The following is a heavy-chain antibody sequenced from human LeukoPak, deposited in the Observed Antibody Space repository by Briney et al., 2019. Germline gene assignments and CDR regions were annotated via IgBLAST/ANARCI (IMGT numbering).Heavy chain of an antibody. CDR3: AKDRHYYGSTDAFDI. CDR1: GFTFSSYA. V-gene: IGHV3-23*01. Sequence: GGSLRLSCAASGFTFSSYAMSWVRQAPGKGLEWVSAISGSGGSTYYADSVKGRFTISRDNAKNSLYLQMNSLRAEDTALYYCAKDRHYYGSTDAFDIWGQGTMVTVSS. D-gene: IGHD3-10*01. J-gene: IGHJ3*02. CDR2: ISGSGGST.